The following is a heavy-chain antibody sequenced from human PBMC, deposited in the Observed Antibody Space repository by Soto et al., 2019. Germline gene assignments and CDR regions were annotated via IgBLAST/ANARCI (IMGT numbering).Heavy chain of an antibody. V-gene: IGHV3-30-3*01. Sequence: GGSLRLSCAASGFTFSSYAMHWVRQAPGKGLEWVAVISYDGSNKYYADSVKGRFTISRDNSKNTLYLQMNSLKSEDTAVYYCARDLASSDNDDFYGMDGWGQGTTVTVSS. J-gene: IGHJ6*02. CDR3: ARDLASSDNDDFYGMDG. D-gene: IGHD4-17*01. CDR1: GFTFSSYA. CDR2: ISYDGSNK.